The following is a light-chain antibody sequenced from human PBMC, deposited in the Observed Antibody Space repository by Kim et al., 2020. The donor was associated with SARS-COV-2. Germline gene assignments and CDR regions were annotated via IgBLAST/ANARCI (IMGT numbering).Light chain of an antibody. J-gene: IGKJ2*01. V-gene: IGKV3-20*01. CDR1: QSVSTNH. CDR2: GAS. Sequence: EIVLTQSPGTLSLSPGERATLSCRASQSVSTNHLAWYHQKPGQAPRLLISGASTRATGVPERFSGSGSGTDFTLTISRLDPEDFGVYFCQQFASSGYTFGQGTKLEI. CDR3: QQFASSGYT.